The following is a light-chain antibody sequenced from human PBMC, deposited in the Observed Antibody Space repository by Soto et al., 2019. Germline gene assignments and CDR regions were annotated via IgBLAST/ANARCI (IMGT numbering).Light chain of an antibody. CDR1: QSVLYSSNNKNY. J-gene: IGKJ1*01. V-gene: IGKV4-1*01. CDR2: WAS. CDR3: QQYYNIPQT. Sequence: DIVMTQSPDSLAVSLGERATINCKSSQSVLYSSNNKNYLAWYQQKPGQPPKLLIYWASTRESGVPDRVSGSGSGTDFTLTISSLQAEDVAVYYCQQYYNIPQTFGQGTKVEIK.